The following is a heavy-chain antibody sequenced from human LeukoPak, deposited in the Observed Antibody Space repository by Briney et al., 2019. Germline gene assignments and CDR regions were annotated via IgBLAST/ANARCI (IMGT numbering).Heavy chain of an antibody. CDR3: ARDKSGIDY. J-gene: IGHJ4*02. CDR1: GYMFTGYY. Sequence: ASVKVSCKTSGYMFTGYYIHWVRRAPGQGLEWMGWINSNSGDTKYAQKFQGKVTMARDTSITTVYMELSSLRPDDTAVYYCARDKSGIDYWGQGTLVTVSS. CDR2: INSNSGDT. D-gene: IGHD1-26*01. V-gene: IGHV1-2*02.